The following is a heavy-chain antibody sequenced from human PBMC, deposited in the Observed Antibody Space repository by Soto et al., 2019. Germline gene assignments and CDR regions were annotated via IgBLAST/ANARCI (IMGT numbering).Heavy chain of an antibody. D-gene: IGHD3-16*01. CDR3: ARAPGGGRAPKATYAMDV. CDR2: IYYTGSV. CDR1: GDSINRYY. V-gene: IGHV4-59*01. Sequence: SETLSLTCTVSGDSINRYYWSWIRQPSGKGLEWIGYIYYTGSVTYNPSLTSRVTISVDTSKNQFSLRLSSVTAADTAIYYCARAPGGGRAPKATYAMDVWGPGTTVTVSS. J-gene: IGHJ6*02.